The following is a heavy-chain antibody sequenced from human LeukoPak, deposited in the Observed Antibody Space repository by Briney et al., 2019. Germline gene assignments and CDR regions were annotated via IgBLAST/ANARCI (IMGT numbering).Heavy chain of an antibody. D-gene: IGHD4-11*01. Sequence: PSETLPLTCIVSGSSITSNLYYWVWVRQPPGKGLEWIGAIYYGGKTYYNPSLKSRVSISIDTSKNQFSLKLTSVTAPDTATYFCAARRTTPEIDYWGQGTLVAVSS. CDR3: AARRTTPEIDY. CDR2: IYYGGKT. V-gene: IGHV4-39*01. J-gene: IGHJ4*02. CDR1: GSSITSNLYY.